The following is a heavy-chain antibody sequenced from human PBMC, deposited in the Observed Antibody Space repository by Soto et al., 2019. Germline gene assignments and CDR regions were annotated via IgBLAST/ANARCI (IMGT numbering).Heavy chain of an antibody. V-gene: IGHV4-4*02. D-gene: IGHD4-17*01. CDR2: IYHSGST. J-gene: IGHJ4*02. Sequence: SETLSLTCAVSSGSISSSNWWSWVRQPPGKGLEWIGEIYHSGSTNYNPSLKSRVTISVDKSKNQFSLKLSSVTAADTAVYYCSRVRSTVTENYFDYWGQGTLVTVYS. CDR1: SGSISSSNW. CDR3: SRVRSTVTENYFDY.